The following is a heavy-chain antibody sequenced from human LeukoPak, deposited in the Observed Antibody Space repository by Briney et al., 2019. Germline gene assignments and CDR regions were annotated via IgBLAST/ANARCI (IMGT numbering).Heavy chain of an antibody. D-gene: IGHD3-10*01. J-gene: IGHJ6*02. CDR2: INPSGGST. V-gene: IGHV1-46*01. CDR3: ARGWFGELFPGDV. Sequence: ASVKVSCKASGYTFTSYYMHWVRQAPGQGLEWMGIINPSGGSTSYAQKFQGRVTMTRDTSTSTAYMELRSLRSDDTAVYYCARGWFGELFPGDVWGQGTTVTVSS. CDR1: GYTFTSYY.